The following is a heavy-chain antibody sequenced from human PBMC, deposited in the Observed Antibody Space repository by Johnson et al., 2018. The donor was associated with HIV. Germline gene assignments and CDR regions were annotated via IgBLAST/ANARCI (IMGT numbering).Heavy chain of an antibody. V-gene: IGHV3-30*04. Sequence: VQLVESGGGVVQPGRSLRLSCAASGFTFSSYAMHWVRQAPGKGLEWVAVISYDGSNKYYADSVKGRFTISRDNSRNTLYLQMNSLRPEDTAVYYCASGDDDGFWGRGTLVTVSS. CDR1: GFTFSSYA. D-gene: IGHD5-12*01. CDR2: ISYDGSNK. J-gene: IGHJ3*01. CDR3: ASGDDDGF.